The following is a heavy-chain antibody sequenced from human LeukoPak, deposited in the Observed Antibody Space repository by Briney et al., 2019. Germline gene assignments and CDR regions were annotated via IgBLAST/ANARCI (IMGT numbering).Heavy chain of an antibody. D-gene: IGHD1-26*01. CDR1: GFTFSSYG. CDR2: ISGSGYNT. CDR3: AKHSGSYFIYYIDS. J-gene: IGHJ4*02. V-gene: IGHV3-23*01. Sequence: GGSLRLSCAASGFTFSSYGMSWVRQAHGKGLEWVSTISGSGYNTYYADSVKGRFTISRDNSANTLYLQMNSLRAEDTALYYCAKHSGSYFIYYIDSWGQGTLVTVSS.